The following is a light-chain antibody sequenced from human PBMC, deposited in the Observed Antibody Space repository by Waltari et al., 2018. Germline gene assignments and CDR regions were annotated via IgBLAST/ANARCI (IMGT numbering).Light chain of an antibody. CDR3: QAWDTVSVVV. CDR2: QNN. CDR1: DLGKNS. J-gene: IGLJ2*01. V-gene: IGLV3-1*01. Sequence: YVLTQPPSISVPPGQTATITCPGEDLGKNSASWYQQKAGQPTTLVIYQNNRRPSDIPDRVSASTSGNAATLTIRGTQPTDEADYYCQAWDTVSVVVFGGGTRLTVL.